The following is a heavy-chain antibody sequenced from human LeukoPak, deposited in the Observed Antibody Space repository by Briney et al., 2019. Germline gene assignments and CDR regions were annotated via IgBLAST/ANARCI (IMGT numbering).Heavy chain of an antibody. CDR1: GESFSGYY. V-gene: IGHV4-59*01. CDR2: IYYSGST. CDR3: ARDKRRDGYTFDY. Sequence: PSETLSLTCAVYGESFSGYYWSWIRQPPGKGLEWIGYIYYSGSTNYNPSLKSRVTISVDTSKNQFSLKLSSVTAADTAVYYCARDKRRDGYTFDYWGQGTLVTVSS. D-gene: IGHD5-24*01. J-gene: IGHJ4*02.